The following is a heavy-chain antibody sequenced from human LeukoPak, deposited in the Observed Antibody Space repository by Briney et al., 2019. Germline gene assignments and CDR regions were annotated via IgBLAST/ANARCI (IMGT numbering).Heavy chain of an antibody. Sequence: GGSLRHSCAASGFTFSSYSMNWVREAPGKGLEGVAVISYDGSNKYYADSVKGRFTISRDNSKNTLYLQMNSLRAEDTAVYYCARASTAMVFFDYWGQGTLVTVSS. CDR1: GFTFSSYS. CDR2: ISYDGSNK. V-gene: IGHV3-30*03. CDR3: ARASTAMVFFDY. D-gene: IGHD5-18*01. J-gene: IGHJ4*02.